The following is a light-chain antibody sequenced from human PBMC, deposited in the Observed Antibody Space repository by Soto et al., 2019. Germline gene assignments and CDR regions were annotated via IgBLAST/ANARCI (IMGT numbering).Light chain of an antibody. CDR2: SNI. CDR1: RSNIGRKI. CDR3: ASWDDSLKSPV. Sequence: QLVLSQPPSASGTPGQTVTISCSGSRSNIGRKIVNWYQQLPGTAPKLLIYSNIQRPSGVPDRFSASKSGTSASLAISGLQSDDEANYYCASWDDSLKSPVFGGGTKLTVL. V-gene: IGLV1-44*01. J-gene: IGLJ3*02.